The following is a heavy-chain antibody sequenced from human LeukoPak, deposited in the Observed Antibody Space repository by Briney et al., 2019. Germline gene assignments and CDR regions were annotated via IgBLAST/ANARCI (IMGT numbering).Heavy chain of an antibody. D-gene: IGHD2-15*01. CDR2: ISFDGSRT. V-gene: IGHV3-30*18. J-gene: IGHJ4*02. CDR1: GFTFRDYG. CDR3: AKQLGYCSDGSCYFPY. Sequence: GGSLRLSCAASGFTFRDYGMHWVRQTPGKELEWLAVISFDGSRTYYADSVQGRFTISRDNSKSTLCLQMNSLRAEDTAVYYCAKQLGYCSDGSCYFPYWGQGTLVTVSS.